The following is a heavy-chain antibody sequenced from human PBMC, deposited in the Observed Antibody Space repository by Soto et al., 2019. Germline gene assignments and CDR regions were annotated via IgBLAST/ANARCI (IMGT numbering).Heavy chain of an antibody. V-gene: IGHV3-30*03. CDR1: GFTFSSYG. J-gene: IGHJ3*02. Sequence: LRLSCAASGFTFSSYGMHWVRQAPGKGLEWVAVISYDGSNKYYADSVKGRFTISRDNSKNTLYLQMNSLRAEDTAVYYVTTTNDAFDIWGPGTMVT. D-gene: IGHD3-22*01. CDR2: ISYDGSNK. CDR3: TTTNDAFDI.